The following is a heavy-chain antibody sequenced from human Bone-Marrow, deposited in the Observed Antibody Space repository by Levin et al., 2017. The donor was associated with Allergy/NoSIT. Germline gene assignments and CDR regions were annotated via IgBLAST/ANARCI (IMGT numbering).Heavy chain of an antibody. D-gene: IGHD7-27*01. Sequence: LRLSCTVSGGSISSGDYYWSWIRQPPGPGLEWIGYSGSTYYNPSLKSRITMSVDTAKNQFSLKLSSVTAADTAVYYCASETGAGFDPWGQGTLVIVSS. CDR1: GGSISSGDYY. V-gene: IGHV4-30-4*01. CDR2: SGST. CDR3: ASETGAGFDP. J-gene: IGHJ5*02.